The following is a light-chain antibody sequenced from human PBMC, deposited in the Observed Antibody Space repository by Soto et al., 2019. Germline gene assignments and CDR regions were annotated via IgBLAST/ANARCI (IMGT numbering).Light chain of an antibody. J-gene: IGKJ1*01. CDR3: LQDYNYPRT. CDR1: QDIGKD. CDR2: EAS. Sequence: AIQMTQSPSSLSASVGDTVTFTCRASQDIGKDLGWYQQKPGEAPVLLIYEASTAQSGVPSRFTGSGFGTEIRLTISSVQPEDFATYYCLQDYNYPRTFGLGTRVEIK. V-gene: IGKV1-6*01.